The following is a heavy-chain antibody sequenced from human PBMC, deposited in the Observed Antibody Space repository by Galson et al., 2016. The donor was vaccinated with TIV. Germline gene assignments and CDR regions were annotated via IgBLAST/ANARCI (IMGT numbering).Heavy chain of an antibody. CDR2: ISHDGNNK. CDR3: TRDGRGNWKYVDYFDY. Sequence: SLRLSCAASGFTFSSYTFYWVRQTPGKGLEWVAIISHDGNNKDFADSVEGRFTISRDSSKNTVFLQMNSLRLEDTAVYYCTRDGRGNWKYVDYFDYWGPGTVVTVSS. V-gene: IGHV3-30-3*01. J-gene: IGHJ4*02. D-gene: IGHD1-7*01. CDR1: GFTFSSYT.